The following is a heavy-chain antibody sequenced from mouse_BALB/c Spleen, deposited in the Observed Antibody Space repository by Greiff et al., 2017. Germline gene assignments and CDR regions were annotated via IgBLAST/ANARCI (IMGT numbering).Heavy chain of an antibody. Sequence: LQQPGSELVRPGASVKLSCKASGYTFTSYWMHWVKQRPGQGLEWIGNIYPGSGSTNYDEKFKSKATLTVDTSSSTAYMQLSSLTSEDSAVYYCTRRGYDGWFAYWGQGTLVTVSA. V-gene: IGHV1S22*01. CDR3: TRRGYDGWFAY. CDR2: IYPGSGST. D-gene: IGHD2-2*01. CDR1: GYTFTSYW. J-gene: IGHJ3*01.